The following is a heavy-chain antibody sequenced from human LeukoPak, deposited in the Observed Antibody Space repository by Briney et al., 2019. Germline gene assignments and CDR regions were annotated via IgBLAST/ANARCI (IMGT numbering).Heavy chain of an antibody. D-gene: IGHD1-26*01. V-gene: IGHV4-38-2*02. CDR2: IYHSGST. J-gene: IGHJ4*02. CDR3: ARFRSSGSYYSPFDY. Sequence: SETLSLTCTVSGYSISSGYYWGWIRQPPGKGLEWIGSIYHSGSTYYNPSLKSRVTISVDTSKNQFSLKLSSVTAADTAVYYCARFRSSGSYYSPFDYWGQGTLVTVSS. CDR1: GYSISSGYY.